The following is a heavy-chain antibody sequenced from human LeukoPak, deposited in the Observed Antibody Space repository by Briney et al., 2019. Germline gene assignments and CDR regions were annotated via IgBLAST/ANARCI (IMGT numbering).Heavy chain of an antibody. CDR3: ARGRDYYDSSGYYNWFAP. V-gene: IGHV4-34*01. D-gene: IGHD3-22*01. CDR2: INHSGST. CDR1: GGSFSGYY. J-gene: IGHJ5*02. Sequence: PSETLSLTCAVYGGSFSGYYWSWIRQPPGKGLEWIGEINHSGSTNYNPSLKSRVTISVDTSKNQFSLQLSSVTAADTAVYYCARGRDYYDSSGYYNWFAPWGQGTLVTVSS.